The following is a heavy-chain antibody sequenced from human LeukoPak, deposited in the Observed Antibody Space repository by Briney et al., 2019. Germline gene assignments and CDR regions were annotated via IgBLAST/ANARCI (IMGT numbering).Heavy chain of an antibody. CDR1: GGSISSSNYY. D-gene: IGHD2-15*01. V-gene: IGHV4-39*07. CDR2: IYYSGST. J-gene: IGHJ3*02. CDR3: ARVGCSGGSCYRSRGAFDI. Sequence: SETLSLTCAVYGGSISSSNYYWGWIRQPPGKGLEWIGSIYYSGSTYYNPSLKSRVTISVDTSKNQFSLKLSSVTAADTAVYYCARVGCSGGSCYRSRGAFDIWGQGTMVTVSS.